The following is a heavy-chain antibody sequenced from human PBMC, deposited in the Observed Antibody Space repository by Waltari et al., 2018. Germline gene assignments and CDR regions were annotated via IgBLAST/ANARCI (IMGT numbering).Heavy chain of an antibody. J-gene: IGHJ6*02. CDR2: VYYTGSD. CDR1: GGSITSSSFH. CDR3: ARLASPEGLDV. V-gene: IGHV4-39*01. Sequence: QLQLQESGPGLVKPSETLSLMCTVSGGSITSSSFHCTWIRQPPGKGLEWIGSVYYTGSDFYDPSLKSRLTISSDTSGNQFSLQVRSVTAADTAVYYCARLASPEGLDVWGQGTTVTVSS.